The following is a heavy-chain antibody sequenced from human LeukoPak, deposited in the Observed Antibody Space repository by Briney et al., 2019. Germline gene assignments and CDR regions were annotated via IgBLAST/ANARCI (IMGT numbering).Heavy chain of an antibody. J-gene: IGHJ6*02. Sequence: SETLSLTCTVSGGSISSSGYYWSWIRQPPGKGLEWIGYIYYSGSTNYNPSLKSRVTISVDTSKNQFSLKLSSVTAADTAVYYCAREGPSFWSGPDYGMDVWGQGTTVTVSS. CDR2: IYYSGST. CDR3: AREGPSFWSGPDYGMDV. CDR1: GGSISSSGYY. V-gene: IGHV4-61*08. D-gene: IGHD3-3*01.